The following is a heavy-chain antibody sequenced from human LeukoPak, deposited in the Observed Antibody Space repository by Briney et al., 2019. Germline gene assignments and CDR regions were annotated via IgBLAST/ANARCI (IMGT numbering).Heavy chain of an antibody. CDR2: INHSGST. Sequence: SETLSLTCAAYGGSFSGYYWSWIRQPPGKGLEWIGEINHSGSTNYNPSLKSRVTISVDTSKNQFSLKLSSVTAADTAVYYCASVRSYGSGSYPYWGQGTLVTVSS. D-gene: IGHD3-10*01. CDR1: GGSFSGYY. CDR3: ASVRSYGSGSYPY. V-gene: IGHV4-34*01. J-gene: IGHJ4*02.